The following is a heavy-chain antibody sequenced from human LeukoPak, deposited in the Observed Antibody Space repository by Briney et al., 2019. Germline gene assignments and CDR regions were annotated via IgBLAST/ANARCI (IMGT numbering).Heavy chain of an antibody. Sequence: PSETLSLTCTVSGGSISSYYWSWIRQPPGKGLEWIGYIYTSGSTNYNPSLKSRVTISVDTSKNQFSLKLSSVTAADTAVYYRARLRGDHFDYWGQGTLVTVSS. D-gene: IGHD3-16*01. J-gene: IGHJ4*02. CDR2: IYTSGST. CDR3: ARLRGDHFDY. CDR1: GGSISSYY. V-gene: IGHV4-4*09.